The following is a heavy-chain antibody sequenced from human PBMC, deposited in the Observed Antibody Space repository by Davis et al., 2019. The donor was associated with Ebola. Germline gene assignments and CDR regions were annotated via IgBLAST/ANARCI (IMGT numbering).Heavy chain of an antibody. CDR1: GYTFTGYY. J-gene: IGHJ6*02. CDR3: AREGGKQYQLLGYYYYYGMDV. Sequence: ASVKVSCKASGYTFTGYYMHWVRQAPGQGLEWMGWINPNSGGTNYAQKFQGRVTMTRDTSISTAYMELSRLRSDDTAVYYCAREGGKQYQLLGYYYYYGMDVWGQGTTVTVSS. D-gene: IGHD2-2*01. V-gene: IGHV1-2*02. CDR2: INPNSGGT.